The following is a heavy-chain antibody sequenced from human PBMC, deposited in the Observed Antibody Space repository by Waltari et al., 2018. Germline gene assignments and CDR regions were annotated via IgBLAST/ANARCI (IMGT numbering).Heavy chain of an antibody. CDR1: GGSFKAYY. Sequence: QVQLQQWGAGLLKPSETLSLTCAVYGGSFKAYYWTWIRQSPEKGLEWIGEIHHTGETIDNPSLKSRVAILMDASKNQFSLSLKLVAAADTAIYYCASRIGGISPLTGWGQGTPVIVSA. J-gene: IGHJ4*02. V-gene: IGHV4-34*01. CDR3: ASRIGGISPLTG. CDR2: IHHTGET. D-gene: IGHD1-26*01.